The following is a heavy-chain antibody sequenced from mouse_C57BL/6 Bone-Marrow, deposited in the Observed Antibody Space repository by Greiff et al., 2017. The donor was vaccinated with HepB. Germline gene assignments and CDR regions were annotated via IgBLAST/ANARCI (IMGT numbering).Heavy chain of an antibody. V-gene: IGHV1-50*01. CDR1: GYTFTSYW. CDR3: ARQQLRDY. D-gene: IGHD3-2*02. Sequence: VQLQQPGAELVKPGASVKLSCKASGYTFTSYWMQWVKQRPGQGLEWIGEIDPSDSYTNYNQKFKGKATLTVDTSSSTAYMQLSSLTSEDSAVYYCARQQLRDYWGQGTTLTVSA. CDR2: IDPSDSYT. J-gene: IGHJ2*01.